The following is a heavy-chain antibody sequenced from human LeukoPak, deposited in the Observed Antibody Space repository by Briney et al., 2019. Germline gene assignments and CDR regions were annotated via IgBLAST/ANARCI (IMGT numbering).Heavy chain of an antibody. CDR2: ISESGDVT. J-gene: IGHJ4*02. CDR3: ARDSSHYLGSSDY. V-gene: IGHV3-23*01. CDR1: GFTFSSYP. Sequence: PGGSLRLSCVVSGFTFSSYPMSWVRQAPGKGLEWVSVISESGDVTHYADSMKGRFTISRDNTKNTLNLQMSGLRDEDTAIYYCARDSSHYLGSSDYWGQGALVTVSS. D-gene: IGHD6-6*01.